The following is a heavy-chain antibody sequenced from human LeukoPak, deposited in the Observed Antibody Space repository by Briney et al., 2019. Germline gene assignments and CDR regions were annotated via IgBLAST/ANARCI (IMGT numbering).Heavy chain of an antibody. Sequence: GGSLRLSCAASGFTFSSYWMHWVRQAPGKGLVWVSRTNSDGSSTSYADSVKGRFTISRDNVKNTLYLQMNSLRAEDTAVYYCARGPWSSGWYFDYWGQGTLVTVSS. CDR1: GFTFSSYW. J-gene: IGHJ4*02. D-gene: IGHD6-19*01. CDR2: TNSDGSST. CDR3: ARGPWSSGWYFDY. V-gene: IGHV3-74*01.